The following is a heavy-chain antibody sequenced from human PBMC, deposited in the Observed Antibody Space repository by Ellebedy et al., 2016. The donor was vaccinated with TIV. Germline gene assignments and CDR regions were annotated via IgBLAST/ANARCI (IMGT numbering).Heavy chain of an antibody. CDR2: ISFDGGNQ. CDR3: AKDESVGEVPRPFDY. CDR1: RIAFDLYG. V-gene: IGHV3-30*18. Sequence: GESLKISCVASRIAFDLYGMHWVRQAPGRGLEWVAVISFDGGNQYYADSVRGRFTISRDNSKNTLYLQMDSLRVEDTAIYYCAKDESVGEVPRPFDYWGQGTLVTASS. D-gene: IGHD3-10*01. J-gene: IGHJ4*02.